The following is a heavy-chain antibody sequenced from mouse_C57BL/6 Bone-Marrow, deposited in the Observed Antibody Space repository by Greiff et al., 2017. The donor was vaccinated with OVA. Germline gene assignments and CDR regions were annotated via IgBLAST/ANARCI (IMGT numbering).Heavy chain of an antibody. CDR1: GYTFTSYW. V-gene: IGHV1-59*01. CDR2: IDPSDSYT. CDR3: ARQGLRRWFAY. Sequence: QVQLQQPGAELVRPGTSVKLSCKASGYTFTSYWMHWVKQRPGQGLEWIGVIDPSDSYTNYNQKFKGKATLTVDTSSSTAYMQLSSLTSEDSAVYDCARQGLRRWFAYWGQGTLVTVSA. J-gene: IGHJ3*01. D-gene: IGHD2-4*01.